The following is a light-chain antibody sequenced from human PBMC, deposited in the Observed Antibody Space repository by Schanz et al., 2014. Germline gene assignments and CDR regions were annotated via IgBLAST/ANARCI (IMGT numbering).Light chain of an antibody. J-gene: IGLJ3*02. CDR1: SSNIGAGYD. CDR3: QSYDSSLSGSV. Sequence: SVLTQSPSVSGAPGQRVTISCTGSSSNIGAGYDVHWYQQLPGTAPKLLIYGNSNRPSGVPDRFSGSKSGTSPSLAITGLQAEDEADYYCQSYDSSLSGSVFGGGTKLTVL. V-gene: IGLV1-40*01. CDR2: GNS.